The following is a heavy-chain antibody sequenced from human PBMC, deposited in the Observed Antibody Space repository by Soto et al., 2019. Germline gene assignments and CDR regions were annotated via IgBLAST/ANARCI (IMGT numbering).Heavy chain of an antibody. CDR3: AREAVDITMVRGVIPPSRGYYYYGMDV. D-gene: IGHD3-10*01. CDR2: IYSGGST. CDR1: GFTVSSNY. Sequence: QTGGSLRLSCAASGFTVSSNYMSWVRQAPGKGLEWVSVIYSGGSTYYADSVKGRFTISRDNSENTLYLQMNSLRAEDTAVYYCAREAVDITMVRGVIPPSRGYYYYGMDVWGQGTTVTVSS. J-gene: IGHJ6*02. V-gene: IGHV3-53*01.